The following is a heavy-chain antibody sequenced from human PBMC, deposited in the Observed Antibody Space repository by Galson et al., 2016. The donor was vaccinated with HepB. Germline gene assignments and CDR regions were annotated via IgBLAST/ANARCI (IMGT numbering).Heavy chain of an antibody. CDR1: GFTVSSSC. CDR3: ARDPPAVPDFALDV. Sequence: SLRLSCAASGFTVSSSCMSWVRQAPGKGLEWVSLICHGGSAYYTDAVKARFTISRDNSKNTLYLQMNNMRPEDTAVYFCARDPPAVPDFALDVWGQGTTVTVSS. V-gene: IGHV3-66*01. J-gene: IGHJ6*02. CDR2: ICHGGSA.